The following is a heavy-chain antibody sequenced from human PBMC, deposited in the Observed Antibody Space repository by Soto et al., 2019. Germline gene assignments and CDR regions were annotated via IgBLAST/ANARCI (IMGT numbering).Heavy chain of an antibody. V-gene: IGHV4-34*01. Sequence: PSETLSLTCAVYGGSFSGYYWSWIRQPPGKGLEWIGEINHSGSTNYNPSLKSRVTISVDTSKNQFSLKLSSVAAADTAVYYCARGPRFGSGKIYYMDGRGKGTTVPV. D-gene: IGHD3-10*01. J-gene: IGHJ6*03. CDR2: INHSGST. CDR3: ARGPRFGSGKIYYMDG. CDR1: GGSFSGYY.